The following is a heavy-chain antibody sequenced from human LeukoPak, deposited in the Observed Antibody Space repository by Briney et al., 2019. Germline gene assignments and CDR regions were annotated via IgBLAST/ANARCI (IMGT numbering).Heavy chain of an antibody. V-gene: IGHV1-18*01. CDR2: ISAYNGNT. CDR3: ARDGPWLSNLRSSGWPFDY. CDR1: GYTFTSYG. D-gene: IGHD6-19*01. Sequence: GASVKVSCKASGYTFTSYGISWVRQAPGQGLEWMGWISAYNGNTNYAQKLQGRVTMTTDTSTSTAYMELRSLRSDDTAVYYCARDGPWLSNLRSSGWPFDYWGQGTLVTVSS. J-gene: IGHJ4*02.